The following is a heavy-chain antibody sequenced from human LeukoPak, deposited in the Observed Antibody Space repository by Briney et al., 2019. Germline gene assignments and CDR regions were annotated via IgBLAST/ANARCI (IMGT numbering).Heavy chain of an antibody. CDR3: TRAPYGYKFEY. D-gene: IGHD5-24*01. Sequence: SETLSLTCTVSGVSMTNYYWTWIRRPPGKGLEWIGYIYHDGSTYYNPSLRSRVTISVDRSKNQFSLKLSAVTAADTAVYYCTRAPYGYKFEYWGQGSLVTVSS. CDR1: GVSMTNYY. CDR2: IYHDGST. V-gene: IGHV4-59*01. J-gene: IGHJ4*02.